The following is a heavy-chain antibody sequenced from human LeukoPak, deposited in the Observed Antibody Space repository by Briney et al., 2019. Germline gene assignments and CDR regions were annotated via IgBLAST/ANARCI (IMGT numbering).Heavy chain of an antibody. Sequence: GGSLSLSCAASGFTFNNYGMHWVRQAPGKGLEWVAFIRYNGNNQYYSDSVKGRFTISRDNSKNTLYLQMNSLKGDDTAVYYCARGASRGELLPIDYWGQGTLVTVSS. CDR3: ARGASRGELLPIDY. V-gene: IGHV3-30*02. J-gene: IGHJ4*02. CDR1: GFTFNNYG. D-gene: IGHD1-26*01. CDR2: IRYNGNNQ.